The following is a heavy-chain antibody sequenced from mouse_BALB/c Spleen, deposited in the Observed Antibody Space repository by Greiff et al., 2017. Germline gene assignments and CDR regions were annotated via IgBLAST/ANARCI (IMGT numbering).Heavy chain of an antibody. CDR3: ARRAYYGNYLFAY. V-gene: IGHV5-6-5*01. J-gene: IGHJ3*01. D-gene: IGHD2-10*01. CDR1: GFTFSSYA. CDR2: ISSGGST. Sequence: DVHLVESGGGLVKPGGSLKLSCAASGFTFSSYAMSWVRQTPEKRLEWVASISSGGSTYYPDSVKGRFTISRDNARNILYLQMSSLRSEDTAMYYCARRAYYGNYLFAYWGQGTLVTVSA.